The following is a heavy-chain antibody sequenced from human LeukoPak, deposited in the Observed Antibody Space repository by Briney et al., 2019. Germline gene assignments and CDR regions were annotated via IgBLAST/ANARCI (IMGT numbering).Heavy chain of an antibody. CDR1: GGSFSGYY. CDR2: IYYSGST. J-gene: IGHJ5*02. Sequence: SETLSLTCAVYGGSFSGYYWSWIRQPPGKGLERIGSIYYSGSTYYNPSLKSRVTISVDTSKNQFSLKLSSVTAADTAVYYCARCLGSSWLRGWFAPWGQGTLVTVSS. V-gene: IGHV4-34*01. D-gene: IGHD6-13*01. CDR3: ARCLGSSWLRGWFAP.